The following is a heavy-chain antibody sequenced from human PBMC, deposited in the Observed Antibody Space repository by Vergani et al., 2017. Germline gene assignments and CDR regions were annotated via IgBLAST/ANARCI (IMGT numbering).Heavy chain of an antibody. CDR1: GYTLTELS. CDR2: FDPEDGET. Sequence: QVQLVQSGAEVKKPGASVKVSCKVSGYTLTELSMHWVRQAPGKGLEWMGGFDPEDGETIYAQKFQGRVTMTEDTSTDTAYMGLRSRRSEDTAVYYCATGAGTFDYYYYGMDVWGQGTTVTVSS. D-gene: IGHD6-13*01. V-gene: IGHV1-24*01. J-gene: IGHJ6*02. CDR3: ATGAGTFDYYYYGMDV.